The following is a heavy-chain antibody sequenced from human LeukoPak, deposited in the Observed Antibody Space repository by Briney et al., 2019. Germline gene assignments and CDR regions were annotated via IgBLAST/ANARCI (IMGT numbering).Heavy chain of an antibody. CDR2: ISSCSSYI. CDR3: ARDNGGSWGIDY. CDR1: GFTFSSYS. V-gene: IGHV3-21*01. Sequence: GGSLRLSCAASGFTFSSYSMNWVRQAPGKGLEWVSSISSCSSYIYYADSVKGRFTISRDNAKNSLYLQMNSLRAEDTAVYYCARDNGGSWGIDYWGQGTLVTVSS. J-gene: IGHJ4*02. D-gene: IGHD6-13*01.